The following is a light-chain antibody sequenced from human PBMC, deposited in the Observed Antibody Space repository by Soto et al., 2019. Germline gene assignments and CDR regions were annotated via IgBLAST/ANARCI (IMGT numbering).Light chain of an antibody. CDR1: QSISSW. J-gene: IGKJ1*01. CDR3: QQYYSYWT. V-gene: IGKV1-5*03. CDR2: KAS. Sequence: DIQMTQSPSTLSASVGDRVTITCRASQSISSWLDWYQQKPGKAPKLLIYKASSLEGGVPSRFSGSGSGTEVTLTISSLQPDDFANYYCQQYYSYWTFGQGTKVEIK.